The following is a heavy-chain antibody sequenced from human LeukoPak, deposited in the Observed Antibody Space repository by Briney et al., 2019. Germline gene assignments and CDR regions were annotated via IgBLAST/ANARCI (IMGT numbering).Heavy chain of an antibody. Sequence: PSETLSLTCAVYGGSFSGYYWSWVRQAPGKGLEWVSAISGSGGSTYYADSVKGRFTISRDNSKNTLYLQMNSLRAEDTAVYYCAKGGLSGYYDILTGSPLADAFDPWGQGTLVTVSS. CDR2: ISGSGGST. J-gene: IGHJ5*02. CDR3: AKGGLSGYYDILTGSPLADAFDP. CDR1: GGSFSGYY. D-gene: IGHD3-9*01. V-gene: IGHV3-23*01.